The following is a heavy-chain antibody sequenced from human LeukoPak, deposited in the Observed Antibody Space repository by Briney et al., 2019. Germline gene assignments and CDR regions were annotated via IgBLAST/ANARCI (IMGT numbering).Heavy chain of an antibody. CDR2: IRSKANSYAT. Sequence: GGSLGLSCAASGFTFSGSAMHWVRQASGKGLEWVGRIRSKANSYATAYAASVKGRFTISRDDSKNTAYLQMNSLKTEDTAVYYCTRLLYDYVWGSYRSSAAFDIWGQGTMVTVSS. CDR3: TRLLYDYVWGSYRSSAAFDI. D-gene: IGHD3-16*02. V-gene: IGHV3-73*01. CDR1: GFTFSGSA. J-gene: IGHJ3*02.